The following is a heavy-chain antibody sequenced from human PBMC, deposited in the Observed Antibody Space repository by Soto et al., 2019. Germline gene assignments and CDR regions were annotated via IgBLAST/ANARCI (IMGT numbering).Heavy chain of an antibody. J-gene: IGHJ6*02. Sequence: QVQLVQSGAEVKKPGSSVKVSCEASGGTFSSYAISWVRQAPGQGLEWMGGIIPIFGTANYAQKFQGRVTITADESTSKAYMELSSLRSEYTAVYYCARISETSCPTCYYYYGMDVWGQGTTVTVSS. CDR2: IIPIFGTA. CDR1: GGTFSSYA. V-gene: IGHV1-69*01. D-gene: IGHD2-2*01. CDR3: ARISETSCPTCYYYYGMDV.